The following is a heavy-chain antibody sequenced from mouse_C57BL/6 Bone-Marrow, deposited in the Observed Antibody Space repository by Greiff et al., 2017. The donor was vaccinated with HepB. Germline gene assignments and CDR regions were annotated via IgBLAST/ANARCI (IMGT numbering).Heavy chain of an antibody. CDR3: ARTLSYSNYVFYYAMDY. J-gene: IGHJ4*01. CDR1: GFSLTSYG. CDR2: IWSGGST. V-gene: IGHV2-2*01. Sequence: VQLVESGPGLVQPSQSLSITCTVSGFSLTSYGVHWVRQSPGKGLEWLGVIWSGGSTDYNAAFISRLSISKDNSKSQVFFKMNSLQADDTAIYYCARTLSYSNYVFYYAMDYWGQGTSVTVSS. D-gene: IGHD2-5*01.